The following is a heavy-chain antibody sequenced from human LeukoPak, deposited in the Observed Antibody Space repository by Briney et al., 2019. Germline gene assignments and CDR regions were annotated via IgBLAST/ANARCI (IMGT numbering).Heavy chain of an antibody. D-gene: IGHD4-17*01. CDR2: IYYSGST. CDR3: ARGHDYGVAWFQH. CDR1: GGSITNYY. Sequence: PSETLSLTCTVSGGSITNYYWNWIRQPPGKGLEWIGYIYYSGSTNYNPSLKSRVTISVDTSKNQFSLRLTSVSAADTAVYYCARGHDYGVAWFQHWGQGTLVTVSS. J-gene: IGHJ1*01. V-gene: IGHV4-59*01.